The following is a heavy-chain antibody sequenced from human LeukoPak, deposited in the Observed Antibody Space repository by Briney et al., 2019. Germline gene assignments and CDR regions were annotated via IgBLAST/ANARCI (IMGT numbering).Heavy chain of an antibody. CDR1: GFTFSSYW. J-gene: IGHJ4*02. Sequence: GGSLRLSCAASGFTFSSYWMSWVRQAPGKGLEWVANIKQDGSEKYYVDSVKGRFTISRDNAKNSLYLQMNSLRAEDTAVYYCAGDAPIAYYRDPYYFDYWGQGTLVTVSS. V-gene: IGHV3-7*01. CDR2: IKQDGSEK. D-gene: IGHD2-21*01. CDR3: AGDAPIAYYRDPYYFDY.